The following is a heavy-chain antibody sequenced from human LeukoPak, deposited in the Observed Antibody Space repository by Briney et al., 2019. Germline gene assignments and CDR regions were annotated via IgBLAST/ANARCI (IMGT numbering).Heavy chain of an antibody. V-gene: IGHV3-66*04. Sequence: PGGSLRLSCAASGFIVSNNYMSWVRHALGKGLEWISVTYTSGYTSYTDSVKGRFTVFRDNAKNTLFLQMNSLREEDTAVYYCAKRSPVAVWGQGTLVAVSS. D-gene: IGHD6-19*01. CDR2: TYTSGYT. CDR1: GFIVSNNY. CDR3: AKRSPVAV. J-gene: IGHJ1*01.